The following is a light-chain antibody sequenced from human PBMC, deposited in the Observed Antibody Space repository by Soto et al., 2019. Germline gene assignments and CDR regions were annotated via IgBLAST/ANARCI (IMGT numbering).Light chain of an antibody. V-gene: IGKV1-8*01. CDR1: QGISSY. CDR2: AAS. J-gene: IGKJ1*01. Sequence: AIRMTQSPSSLSASTGDRVTITCRASQGISSYLAWYQQKPGKAPKLLIYAASTLQSGVPSRFSGSGSGTDFTLTISWLQSEDVATYYCQQYYRYPWTFGQGTKVEIK. CDR3: QQYYRYPWT.